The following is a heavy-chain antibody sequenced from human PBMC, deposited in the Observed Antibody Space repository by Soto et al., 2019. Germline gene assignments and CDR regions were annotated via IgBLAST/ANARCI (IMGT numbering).Heavy chain of an antibody. CDR1: GFTLSSYD. CDR2: IGSGGDT. V-gene: IGHV3-13*01. Sequence: EVQLVESGGGLVQTGGSLRLSCAASGFTLSSYDIHWVRQATGEGLAWVSGIGSGGDTHYADSVKGRFIISREDGKNSLYLQMNKLRVGDTAVYYCTRKTPPNGMEVWGQGATVTVSS. J-gene: IGHJ6*02. CDR3: TRKTPPNGMEV. D-gene: IGHD2-15*01.